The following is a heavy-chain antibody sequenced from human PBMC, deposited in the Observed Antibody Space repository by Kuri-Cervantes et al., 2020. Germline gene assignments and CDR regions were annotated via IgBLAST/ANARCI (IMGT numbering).Heavy chain of an antibody. CDR3: AKPTVGYQFVDV. J-gene: IGHJ6*04. Sequence: GGSLRLSCAASGFTFSSYGMHWVRQAPGKGLEWAAFIRYDGRNQYYADSVKGRFTVSRDNSKNTLYLQMNSLRAADTAVYYCAKPTVGYQFVDVWGTGTTVTVSS. CDR1: GFTFSSYG. CDR2: IRYDGRNQ. D-gene: IGHD4-11*01. V-gene: IGHV3-30*02.